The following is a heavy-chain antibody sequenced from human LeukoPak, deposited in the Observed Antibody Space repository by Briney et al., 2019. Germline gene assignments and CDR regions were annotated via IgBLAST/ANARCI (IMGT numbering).Heavy chain of an antibody. CDR1: GYTFTGYD. Sequence: ASVKVSCKASGYTFTGYDINWVRQATGQGLEWMGWMNPNSGNTGYAQKFQGRVTITRNTSISTAYMELSSLRSEDTAVYYCARGREWELLLEPGNWFDPWGQGTLVTVS. CDR3: ARGREWELLLEPGNWFDP. J-gene: IGHJ5*02. CDR2: MNPNSGNT. V-gene: IGHV1-8*03. D-gene: IGHD1-26*01.